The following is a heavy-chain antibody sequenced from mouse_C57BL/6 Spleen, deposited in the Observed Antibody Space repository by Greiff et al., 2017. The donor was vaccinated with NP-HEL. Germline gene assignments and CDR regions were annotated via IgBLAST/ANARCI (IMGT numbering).Heavy chain of an antibody. J-gene: IGHJ2*01. CDR1: GYAFSSSW. D-gene: IGHD2-4*01. CDR2: IYPGDGDT. Sequence: VQLQQSGPELVKPGASVKISCKASGYAFSSSWMNWVKQRPGKGLEWIGRIYPGDGDTNYNGKFKGKATLTADKSSSTAYMQLSSLTSEDSAVYFCARSDYDASDYWGQGTTLTVSS. CDR3: ARSDYDASDY. V-gene: IGHV1-82*01.